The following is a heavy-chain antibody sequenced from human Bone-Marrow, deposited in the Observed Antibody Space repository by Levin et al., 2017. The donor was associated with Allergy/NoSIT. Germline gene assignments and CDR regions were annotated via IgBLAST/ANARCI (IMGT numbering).Heavy chain of an antibody. J-gene: IGHJ4*02. CDR2: ISYDGNYE. CDR1: VFTFSSYG. CDR3: SKGLSGGYGARYFDY. V-gene: IGHV3-30*18. Sequence: GALRLSCTASVFTFSSYGMHWVRQAPGKGLEWVAVISYDGNYEYYADSVKGRFTISRDNSNNVLYLQMNNLRAEDTAVYYCSKGLSGGYGARYFDYWGQGTLVTVSS. D-gene: IGHD4/OR15-4a*01.